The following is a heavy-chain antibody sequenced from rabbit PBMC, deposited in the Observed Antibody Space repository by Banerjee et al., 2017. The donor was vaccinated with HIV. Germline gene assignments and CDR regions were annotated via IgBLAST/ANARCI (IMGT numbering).Heavy chain of an antibody. V-gene: IGHV1S47*01. J-gene: IGHJ4*01. CDR1: GIDFSYYG. CDR3: ARGYAGVDGYGYANLYYFNL. Sequence: QEQLVESGGGLVTLGGSLKLSCKASGIDFSYYGISWVRQAPGKALEWIAYIYPDYGTTDYASWVNGRFTISLDNAQNTVFLQMTSLTVADTATYFCARGYAGVDGYGYANLYYFNLWGPGTLVTVS. CDR2: IYPDYGTT. D-gene: IGHD6-1*01.